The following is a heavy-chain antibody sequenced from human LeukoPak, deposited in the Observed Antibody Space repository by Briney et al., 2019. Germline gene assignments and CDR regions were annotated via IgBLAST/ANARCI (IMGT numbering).Heavy chain of an antibody. CDR2: IYYSGST. J-gene: IGHJ6*02. D-gene: IGHD2-2*01. Sequence: SETLSLTCTVSGGSISSYYWSWIRQPPGKGLEWIGYIYYSGSTNYNPSLKSRVTISVDTSKNQFSLKLSSVTAADTAVYYCARIPLGYCSSTSCYYYYYYGMDVWGQGTTVTVSS. CDR1: GGSISSYY. CDR3: ARIPLGYCSSTSCYYYYYYGMDV. V-gene: IGHV4-59*08.